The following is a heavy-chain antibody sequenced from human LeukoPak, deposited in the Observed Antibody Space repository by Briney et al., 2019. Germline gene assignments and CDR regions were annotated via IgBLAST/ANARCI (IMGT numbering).Heavy chain of an antibody. CDR3: ARVGSSGSYFYYFDY. V-gene: IGHV3-74*01. D-gene: IGHD1-26*01. CDR2: INSDGSST. CDR1: GFTFSSYW. Sequence: GGSLRLSCAASGFTFSSYWMHWVRQPPGKGLVWVSRINSDGSSTTYADSVKGRFTISRNNAKNTLYLQMNSLRAEDTAVYYCARVGSSGSYFYYFDYWGQGTLVTVSS. J-gene: IGHJ4*02.